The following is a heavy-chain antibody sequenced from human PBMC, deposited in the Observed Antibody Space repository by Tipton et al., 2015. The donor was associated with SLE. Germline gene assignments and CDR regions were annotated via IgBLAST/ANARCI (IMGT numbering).Heavy chain of an antibody. Sequence: TLSLTCTVSGDSINSDGYFWTWIRQPPGKGLEWIGYIYYSGSTYYNPSLQSRLTMSVDTSRNQFSLKLTSVTAADTAVYFCARDRLTGDRNYYYYYMDVWGKGTTVTVSS. CDR2: IYYSGST. V-gene: IGHV4-31*03. CDR1: GDSINSDGYF. CDR3: ARDRLTGDRNYYYYYMDV. D-gene: IGHD7-27*01. J-gene: IGHJ6*03.